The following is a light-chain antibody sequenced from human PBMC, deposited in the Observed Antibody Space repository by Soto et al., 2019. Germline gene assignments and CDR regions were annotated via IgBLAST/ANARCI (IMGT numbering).Light chain of an antibody. CDR1: QSLLHSNGYNY. CDR2: LGS. CDR3: MQPLQPWT. J-gene: IGKJ1*01. V-gene: IGKV2-28*01. Sequence: EIVMTQSPLSLPVTPGEPAYISCRSIQSLLHSNGYNYLDWYLQKPGQSPXLLIYLGSNRASGVPDRFSGSGSGTDFTLKIRRVEAEDVGVYYCMQPLQPWTVGQGTKGEI.